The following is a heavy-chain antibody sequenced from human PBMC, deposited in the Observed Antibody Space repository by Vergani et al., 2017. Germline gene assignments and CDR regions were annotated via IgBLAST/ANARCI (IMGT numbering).Heavy chain of an antibody. CDR3: ARDRRGWFGELLWKEDWYFDL. D-gene: IGHD3-10*01. CDR1: GGSVSSGGFY. V-gene: IGHV4-31*03. CDR2: IYYSGST. Sequence: QVQLQESGPGLVKPSQTLSLTCTVSGGSVSSGGFYWSWIHQHPGKGLEWIAYIYYSGSTHYNPSLKSRVTISVDTSKNQFSLKLSSVTAADTAVYYCARDRRGWFGELLWKEDWYFDLWGRGTLVTVSS. J-gene: IGHJ2*01.